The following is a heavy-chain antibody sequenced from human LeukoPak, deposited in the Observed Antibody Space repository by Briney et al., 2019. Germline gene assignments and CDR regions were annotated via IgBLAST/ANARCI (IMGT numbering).Heavy chain of an antibody. J-gene: IGHJ6*02. CDR2: IYYSGST. V-gene: IGHV4-59*01. D-gene: IGHD6-19*01. Sequence: SETLSLTCTVSGGSISSYYWSWIRQPPGKGLEWIGYIYYSGSTNYNPSLKSRVTISVDTSKNQFSLKLSSVTAEDTAVYYCARDSIAVELGYYYGMDVWGQGTTVTVSS. CDR3: ARDSIAVELGYYYGMDV. CDR1: GGSISSYY.